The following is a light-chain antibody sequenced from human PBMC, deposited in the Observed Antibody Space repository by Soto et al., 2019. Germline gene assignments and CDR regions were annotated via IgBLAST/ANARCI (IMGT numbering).Light chain of an antibody. CDR1: QSVSSY. J-gene: IGKJ4*01. V-gene: IGKV3-11*01. CDR2: DAS. CDR3: QQRSNWLT. Sequence: EIVLTQSPATLSLSPRERATLSCSASQSVSSYLAWYQQKPGQAPRLLIYDASSRATGIPARFSGSGSGTDFTLTISSLEPEDFAVYYCQQRSNWLTFGGGTKVEIK.